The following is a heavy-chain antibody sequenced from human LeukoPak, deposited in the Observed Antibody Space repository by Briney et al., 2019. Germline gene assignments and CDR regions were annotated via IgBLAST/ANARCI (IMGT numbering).Heavy chain of an antibody. CDR3: AREILGGFNPGAY. CDR1: LDSTTSNF. Sequence: SQTLSLTCTVSLDSTTSNFWSWVRQPAGKVLEWIGEIHRSGSPNYNPSLQSRVTISIDRSRNQIALELSSVTAADTAVYYCAREILGGFNPGAYWGQGTLVTVSS. J-gene: IGHJ4*02. D-gene: IGHD1-14*01. V-gene: IGHV4-59*12. CDR2: IHRSGSP.